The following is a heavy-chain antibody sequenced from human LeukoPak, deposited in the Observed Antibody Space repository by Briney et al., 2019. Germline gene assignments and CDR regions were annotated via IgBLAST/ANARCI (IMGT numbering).Heavy chain of an antibody. CDR1: GGSFSGYY. V-gene: IGHV4-34*01. Sequence: SETLSLTCAVYGGSFSGYYWSWIRQPPGKGLEWIGEINHSGSTNYNPSPKSRVTISVDTSKNQFSLKLSSVTAADTAVYYCARSTSLDIAAAGTKSDYWGQGTLVTVSS. CDR2: INHSGST. J-gene: IGHJ4*02. D-gene: IGHD6-13*01. CDR3: ARSTSLDIAAAGTKSDY.